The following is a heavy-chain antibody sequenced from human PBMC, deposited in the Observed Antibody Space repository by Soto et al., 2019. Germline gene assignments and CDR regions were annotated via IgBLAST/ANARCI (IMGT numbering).Heavy chain of an antibody. CDR3: ARTYSGNYYYYGMDV. Sequence: GGSLRLSCAASGFTFSDYYMXWIRQAPGKGLEWVSYISSSSNYRNNADSVKGRFTISRDNAKNSLYLQMNSLRAEDTAVYYCARTYSGNYYYYGMDVWGQGTTVTV. CDR1: GFTFSDYY. CDR2: ISSSSNYR. J-gene: IGHJ6*02. V-gene: IGHV3-11*03. D-gene: IGHD1-26*01.